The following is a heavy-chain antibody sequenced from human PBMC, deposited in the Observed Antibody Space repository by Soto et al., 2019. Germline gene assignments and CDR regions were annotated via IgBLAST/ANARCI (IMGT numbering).Heavy chain of an antibody. V-gene: IGHV3-66*01. CDR2: IYSGGST. CDR1: GFTVSSNY. CDR3: AGPSIAAADYYYYYYMDV. D-gene: IGHD6-13*01. J-gene: IGHJ6*03. Sequence: GGSLRLSCAASGFTVSSNYMSWVRQAPGKGLEWVSVIYSGGSTYYADSVKGRFTISRDNSKNTLYLQMNSLRAEDTAVYYCAGPSIAAADYYYYYYMDVWGKGTTVTVSS.